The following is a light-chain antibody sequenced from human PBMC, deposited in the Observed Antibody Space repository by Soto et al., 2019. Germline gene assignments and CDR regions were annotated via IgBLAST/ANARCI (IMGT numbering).Light chain of an antibody. CDR2: AAS. Sequence: IQLTKSPYSLSASVGDRVTITCRASQSIRSYLNWYQQKPGKAPKLLIYAASSLQSGVPSRFSGSGSGTDFTLTISSLQPEDFTRYYCQLSYSTPRRFGQGTKVDI. CDR1: QSIRSY. V-gene: IGKV1-39*01. CDR3: QLSYSTPRR. J-gene: IGKJ1*01.